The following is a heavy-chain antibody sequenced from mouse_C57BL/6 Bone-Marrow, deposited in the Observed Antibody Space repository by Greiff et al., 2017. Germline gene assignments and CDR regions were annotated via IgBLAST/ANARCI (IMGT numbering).Heavy chain of an antibody. V-gene: IGHV5-9*01. CDR2: ISGGGGNT. J-gene: IGHJ3*01. D-gene: IGHD4-1*01. CDR1: GFTFSSYT. CDR3: AVNWDSFAY. Sequence: EVKLVESGGGLVKPGGSLKLSCAASGFTFSSYTMSWVRQTPEKRLEWVATISGGGGNTYYPDSVKGRFTISRDNAKNTLYLQMSSLRSEDTALYYCAVNWDSFAYWGQGTLVTVSA.